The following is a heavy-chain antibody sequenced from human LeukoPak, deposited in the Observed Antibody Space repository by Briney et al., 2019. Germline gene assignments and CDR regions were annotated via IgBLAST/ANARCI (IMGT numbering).Heavy chain of an antibody. D-gene: IGHD1-26*01. CDR2: IYPSDSDT. V-gene: IGHV5-51*01. J-gene: IGHJ4*02. CDR1: EYSFATYW. Sequence: GESLKISCQGSEYSFATYWIAWLRQMPGKGLEWMGIIYPSDSDTRYSPSFQGQVTISADKSIKTAYLQWSSLKASDTAMYYCAGPLQGIVGATGFDYWGQGTLVTVSS. CDR3: AGPLQGIVGATGFDY.